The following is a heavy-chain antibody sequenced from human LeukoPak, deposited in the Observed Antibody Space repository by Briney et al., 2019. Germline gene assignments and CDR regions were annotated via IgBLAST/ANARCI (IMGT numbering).Heavy chain of an antibody. J-gene: IGHJ4*02. CDR2: ISSSSSYI. CDR1: GFTFSSYS. Sequence: PGGSLRLSCAASGFTFSSYSMNWVRQAPGKGLEWVSSISSSSSYIYYGDSVKGRFTISRDNAKNSLYLQMNSLRAEDTAVYYCARGTYYYDSSGYQYFDYWGQGTLVTVSS. CDR3: ARGTYYYDSSGYQYFDY. D-gene: IGHD3-22*01. V-gene: IGHV3-21*01.